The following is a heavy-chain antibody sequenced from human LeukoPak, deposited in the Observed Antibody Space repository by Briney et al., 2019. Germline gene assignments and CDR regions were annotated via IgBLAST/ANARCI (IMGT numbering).Heavy chain of an antibody. J-gene: IGHJ4*02. CDR1: GFTFDDYG. D-gene: IGHD3-10*01. V-gene: IGHV3-20*04. CDR2: INWNGGST. CDR3: ARDRFQLLWFGELSD. Sequence: PGGSLRLSCAASGFTFDDYGMSWVRQAPGKGLEWVSDINWNGGSTGYADSVKGRFTISRDNAKNSLYLQMNSLRADDTALYYCARDRFQLLWFGELSDWGQGTLVTVSS.